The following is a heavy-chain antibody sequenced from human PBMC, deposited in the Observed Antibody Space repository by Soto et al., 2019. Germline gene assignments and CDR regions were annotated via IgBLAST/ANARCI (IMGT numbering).Heavy chain of an antibody. CDR2: ISACNGNT. J-gene: IGHJ5*02. Sequence: GASVKVSCKASGYTFTIYDIYWVRQAPGQGHEWMGWISACNGNTNYAQKLQGRVTMTTDTSTSTAYMELRSLRSDDTAVYYRARINSPWGSSQRGGWFDPWGQGTLVTVSS. V-gene: IGHV1-18*01. CDR3: ARINSPWGSSQRGGWFDP. D-gene: IGHD6-13*01. CDR1: GYTFTIYD.